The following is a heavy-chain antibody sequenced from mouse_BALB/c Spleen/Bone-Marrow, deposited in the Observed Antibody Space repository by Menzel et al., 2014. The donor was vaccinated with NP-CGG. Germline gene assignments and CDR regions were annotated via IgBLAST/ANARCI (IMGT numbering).Heavy chain of an antibody. CDR1: GYAFTNYL. J-gene: IGHJ4*01. D-gene: IGHD1-2*01. Sequence: QVQLQQSGAELVRPGTSVKVSCKASGYAFTNYLIEGVKQRPGQGLEWIGVINPGSGGTNYNEKFKGKATLTADKSSSPTYMQLSSLTSDDSAVYFCARGGDYGFMDYWGQGTSVTVSS. V-gene: IGHV1-54*01. CDR2: INPGSGGT. CDR3: ARGGDYGFMDY.